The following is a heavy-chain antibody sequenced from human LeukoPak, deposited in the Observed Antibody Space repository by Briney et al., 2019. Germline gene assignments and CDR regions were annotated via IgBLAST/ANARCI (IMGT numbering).Heavy chain of an antibody. CDR2: IYYSGST. J-gene: IGHJ4*02. D-gene: IGHD3-10*01. V-gene: IGHV4-59*08. Sequence: SETLSLTCAVYGGSFSGYYWSWIRQPPGKGLEWIGYIYYSGSTNYNPSLRSRVIISVDTSKNQFSLKLSSVTAADTAVYYCARVRIYGSGSDHFDYWGQGTLVTVSS. CDR1: GGSFSGYY. CDR3: ARVRIYGSGSDHFDY.